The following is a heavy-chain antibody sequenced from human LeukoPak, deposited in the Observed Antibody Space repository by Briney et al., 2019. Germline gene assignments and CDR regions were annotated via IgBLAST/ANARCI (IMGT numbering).Heavy chain of an antibody. CDR1: GFTFSSYA. V-gene: IGHV3-23*01. CDR2: ISGSGGST. J-gene: IGHJ4*02. CDR3: AKDGKYDILTGYYD. Sequence: PGGSLRLSCAASGFTFSSYAMSWVRQAPGKGLEWVSAISGSGGSTYYADSVKGRFTISRDNSKNTLYLQMNSLRAEDTAVYYCAKDGKYDILTGYYDWGQGTLVTVSS. D-gene: IGHD3-9*01.